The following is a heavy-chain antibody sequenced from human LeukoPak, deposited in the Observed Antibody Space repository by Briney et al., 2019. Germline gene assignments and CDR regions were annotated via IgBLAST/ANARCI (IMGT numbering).Heavy chain of an antibody. CDR1: GGSFSGYY. J-gene: IGHJ4*02. V-gene: IGHV4-34*01. CDR2: INHSGST. CDR3: ARSAVAGSASFDY. D-gene: IGHD6-19*01. Sequence: SETLSLTCAVYGGSFSGYYWSWIRQPPGKGLEWIGEINHSGSTNYNPSLKSRITISVDPSKNQFSLKLSSVTAADTAVYYCARSAVAGSASFDYWGQGTPVTVSS.